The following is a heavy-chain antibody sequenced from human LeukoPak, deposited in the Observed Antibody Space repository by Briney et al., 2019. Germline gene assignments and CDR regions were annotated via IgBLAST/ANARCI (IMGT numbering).Heavy chain of an antibody. V-gene: IGHV4-59*08. D-gene: IGHD1-26*01. Sequence: PSETLSLTCTVSGGSVSTSYWNWIRQPPGKGLEWIGYIYNSGSTNYNPPLKSRLTISVDTSKNQFSLKLSSVTAADTAVYYCTSGKRSDAFDIWGQGTMVTVSS. CDR1: GGSVSTSY. CDR3: TSGKRSDAFDI. CDR2: IYNSGST. J-gene: IGHJ3*02.